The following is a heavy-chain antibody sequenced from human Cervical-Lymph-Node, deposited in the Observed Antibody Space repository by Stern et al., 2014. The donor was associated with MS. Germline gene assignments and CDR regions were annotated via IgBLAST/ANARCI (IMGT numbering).Heavy chain of an antibody. CDR3: ARQRTTGHMDFDY. Sequence: VQLEESGAEVKKPGASVNVSCVTSGYTFTTYYVHWVRQAPGQGLEWMGIINTSDGDTSHTRRFQDRVTMTRDTAASTVYLKLSSLKSEDTAVYYCARQRTTGHMDFDYWGQGTLVTVSS. D-gene: IGHD1-1*01. V-gene: IGHV1-46*01. J-gene: IGHJ4*02. CDR2: INTSDGDT. CDR1: GYTFTTYY.